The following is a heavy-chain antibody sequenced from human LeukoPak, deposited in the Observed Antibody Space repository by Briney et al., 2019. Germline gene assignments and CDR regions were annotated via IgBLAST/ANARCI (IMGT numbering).Heavy chain of an antibody. CDR3: ARTSHGSGSYYDR. Sequence: SETLSLTCTVSGGSISSGTYYWGWIRQLPGKGLEWIGYIYYSGTTYYNPSLKSRLTISVDTSENQFSLHLTSVTAADTAVYYCARTSHGSGSYYDRWGQGTLVTVSS. CDR2: IYYSGTT. V-gene: IGHV4-31*03. J-gene: IGHJ4*02. D-gene: IGHD3-10*01. CDR1: GGSISSGTYY.